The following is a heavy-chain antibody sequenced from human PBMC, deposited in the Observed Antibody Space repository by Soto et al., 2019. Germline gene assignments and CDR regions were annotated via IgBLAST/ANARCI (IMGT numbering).Heavy chain of an antibody. CDR3: ARSSRIYGSGSYSILY. Sequence: GGSLRLSCAASGFTFSSYGMHWVRQAPGKGLEWVAVIWYDGSNKYYADSVKGRFTISRDNSKNTLYLQMNSLRAEDTAVYYCARSSRIYGSGSYSILYWGQGTLVTVSS. D-gene: IGHD3-10*01. J-gene: IGHJ4*02. CDR1: GFTFSSYG. CDR2: IWYDGSNK. V-gene: IGHV3-33*01.